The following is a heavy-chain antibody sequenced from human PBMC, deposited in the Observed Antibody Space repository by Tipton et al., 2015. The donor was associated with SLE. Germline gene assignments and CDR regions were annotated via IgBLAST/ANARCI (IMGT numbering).Heavy chain of an antibody. V-gene: IGHV4-38-2*01. CDR3: ARVGMDYYDSGNDAFDI. Sequence: LRLSCAVSGYSISSGYYWGWIRQPPGKGLEWIGSIYHSGSTYYNPSLKSRVTISVDTSKNQFSLKLSSVTAADTAVYYCARVGMDYYDSGNDAFDIWGQGTMVTVSS. J-gene: IGHJ3*02. CDR2: IYHSGST. D-gene: IGHD3-22*01. CDR1: GYSISSGYY.